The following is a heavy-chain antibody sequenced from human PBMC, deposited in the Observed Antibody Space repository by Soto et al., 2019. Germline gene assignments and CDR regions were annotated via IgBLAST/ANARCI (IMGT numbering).Heavy chain of an antibody. CDR1: GGSISSGDYY. V-gene: IGHV4-30-4*02. CDR2: IYYSGST. CDR3: ARDRGGPDTSGSWYINPFYYYYGMEV. J-gene: IGHJ6*02. D-gene: IGHD6-13*01. Sequence: SETLSLTCTVSGGSISSGDYYWSSIRQPPGKGLEWIGYIYYSGSTYYNPSLKSRVTISVDTSKNQFSLKLSSVTAADTAVYYCARDRGGPDTSGSWYINPFYYYYGMEVWGQGTTVTVSS.